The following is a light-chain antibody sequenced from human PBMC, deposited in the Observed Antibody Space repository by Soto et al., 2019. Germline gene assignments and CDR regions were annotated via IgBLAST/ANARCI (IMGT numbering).Light chain of an antibody. CDR1: QSVNSNF. Sequence: EMVLTQSPGTLSLSPGERANLSCRTSQSVNSNFLAWYQQKPGQAPRLLVDGSSARAAGVPDRLSGSGSGTDFALTISILEPEDFEVYYCQQYGRSPLLYAFGQGTKL. J-gene: IGKJ2*01. V-gene: IGKV3-20*01. CDR3: QQYGRSPLLYA. CDR2: GSS.